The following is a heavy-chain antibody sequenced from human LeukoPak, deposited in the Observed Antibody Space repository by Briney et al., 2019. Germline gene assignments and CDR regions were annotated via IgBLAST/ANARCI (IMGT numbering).Heavy chain of an antibody. D-gene: IGHD3-10*01. CDR1: GGSISSSSYY. V-gene: IGHV4-39*01. CDR2: INHSGST. Sequence: SETLSLTCTVSGGSISSSSYYWGWIRQPPGKGLEWIGEINHSGSTNYNPSLKSRVTISVDTSKNQFSLKLSSVTAADTAVYYCARHLPLYGSGSYYRPPFWGDYFDYWGQGTLVTVSS. CDR3: ARHLPLYGSGSYYRPPFWGDYFDY. J-gene: IGHJ4*02.